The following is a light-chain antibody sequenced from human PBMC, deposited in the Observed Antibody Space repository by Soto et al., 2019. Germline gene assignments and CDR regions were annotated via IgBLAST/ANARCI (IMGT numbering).Light chain of an antibody. Sequence: IVLTQSPGTLSLSPGERATLSCRASQSVSSSYLAWYQQKPGQAPRLLIYGASSRATGIPDRFSGSESGTDFTLTISRLEPEDFAVYYCQQYGSSPLTFGGGTKVDNK. V-gene: IGKV3-20*01. CDR3: QQYGSSPLT. J-gene: IGKJ4*01. CDR1: QSVSSSY. CDR2: GAS.